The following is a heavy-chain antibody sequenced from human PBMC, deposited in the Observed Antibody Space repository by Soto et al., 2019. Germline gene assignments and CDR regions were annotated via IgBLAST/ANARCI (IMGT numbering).Heavy chain of an antibody. D-gene: IGHD3-10*01. CDR2: IFHSGST. CDR3: ARDFRYGSQYYYYVKDF. Sequence: SETLSLTCAVSGGSISSSNWWIWVRQPPGKGLEWIGEIFHSGSTNYNPSLKSRVTISVDKSKNQFSLKLTSVTAADTAVYFCARDFRYGSQYYYYVKDFPAQGTTDIGS. V-gene: IGHV4-4*02. J-gene: IGHJ6*02. CDR1: GGSISSSNW.